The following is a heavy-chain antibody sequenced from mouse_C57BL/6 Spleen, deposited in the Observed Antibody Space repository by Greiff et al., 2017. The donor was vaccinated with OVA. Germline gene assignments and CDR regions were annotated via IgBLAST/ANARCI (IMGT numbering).Heavy chain of an antibody. Sequence: VQLQQSGPELVKPGASVKISCKASGYTFTDYYMNWVKQSHGKSLEWIGDINPNNGGTSYNQKFKGKATLTVDKSSSTAYMELRSLTSEDSAVYYCARRDGYYVPFAYWGQGTLVTVSA. CDR1: GYTFTDYY. CDR2: INPNNGGT. CDR3: ARRDGYYVPFAY. V-gene: IGHV1-26*01. J-gene: IGHJ3*01. D-gene: IGHD2-3*01.